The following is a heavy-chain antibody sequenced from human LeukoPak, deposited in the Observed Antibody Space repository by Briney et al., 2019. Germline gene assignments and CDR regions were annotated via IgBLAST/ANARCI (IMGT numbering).Heavy chain of an antibody. J-gene: IGHJ3*02. CDR3: ATSPSIVGASDAFDI. D-gene: IGHD1-26*01. CDR1: GYTFTAYY. CDR2: FNPNSGGT. V-gene: IGHV1-2*02. Sequence: ASVKVSCKASGYTFTAYYIHWVRQAPGQGLEWMGWFNPNSGGTNYAQKFQGRVTMTRDTSTSTVYMELSSLRSEDTAVYYCATSPSIVGASDAFDIWGQGTMVTVSS.